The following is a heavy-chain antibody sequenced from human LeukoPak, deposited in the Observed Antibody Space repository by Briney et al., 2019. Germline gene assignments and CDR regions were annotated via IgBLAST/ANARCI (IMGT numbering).Heavy chain of an antibody. V-gene: IGHV4-39*01. CDR3: GRRGAGKNWFDP. Sequence: PSETLSLTCTVSGGSISSSSFYWGWIRQPPGKGLEWIASINYSGRTYYNPSLKSRTSISVDTSKNQFSLKLSSVTAADTAVYYCGRRGAGKNWFDPWGQGTLVAVSS. CDR1: GGSISSSSFY. J-gene: IGHJ5*02. CDR2: INYSGRT. D-gene: IGHD1-1*01.